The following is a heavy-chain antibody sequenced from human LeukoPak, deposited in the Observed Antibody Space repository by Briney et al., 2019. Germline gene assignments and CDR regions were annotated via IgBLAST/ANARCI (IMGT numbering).Heavy chain of an antibody. CDR3: ARDGDYDSSGYYLGGFDY. V-gene: IGHV3-30*04. D-gene: IGHD3-22*01. CDR1: GFIFSSYA. Sequence: GRSLRLSCAASGFIFSSYAMHWVRQAPGKGLEWVAVISYDGSNKYYADSVKGRFTISRDNSKNTLYLQMNSLRAEDTAVYYCARDGDYDSSGYYLGGFDYWGQGTLVTVSS. CDR2: ISYDGSNK. J-gene: IGHJ4*02.